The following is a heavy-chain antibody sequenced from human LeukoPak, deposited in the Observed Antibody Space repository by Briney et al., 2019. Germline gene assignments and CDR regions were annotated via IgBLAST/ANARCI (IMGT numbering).Heavy chain of an antibody. CDR2: ITSRDSAT. J-gene: IGHJ6*04. Sequence: GGSLRLSCAASEFTLSDYYLSWIRQAPGKGLEGVSYITSRDSATYYADSVKGRFTISRDNAKNSLYLQMNSLRAEDTVVYYCAELGITMIGGVWGKGTTVTISS. D-gene: IGHD3-10*02. CDR1: EFTLSDYY. V-gene: IGHV3-11*04. CDR3: AELGITMIGGV.